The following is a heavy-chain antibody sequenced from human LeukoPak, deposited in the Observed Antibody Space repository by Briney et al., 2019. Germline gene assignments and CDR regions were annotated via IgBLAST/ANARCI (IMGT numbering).Heavy chain of an antibody. D-gene: IGHD5-24*01. CDR1: GFTFSGSA. J-gene: IGHJ4*02. Sequence: GGSLRLSCAASGFTFSGSAMHWVRQASGKGLEWVGRIRSKANSYATAYAASVKGRFTISRDDSKNTAYLQMNSLRAEDTAVYYCADRWLQFFWGQGTLVTVSS. V-gene: IGHV3-73*01. CDR2: IRSKANSYAT. CDR3: ADRWLQFF.